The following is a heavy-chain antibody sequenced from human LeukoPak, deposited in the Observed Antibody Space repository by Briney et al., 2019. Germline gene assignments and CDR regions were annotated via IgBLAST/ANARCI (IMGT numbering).Heavy chain of an antibody. Sequence: GASAKVSCKASGYTFTSYDINWVRQATGQGLEWMGWMNPNSGNTGYAQKFQGRVTITRNTSISTAYMELSSLRSEDTAVYYCARPAGAAAGTNLGDWFDPWGQGTLVTVSS. CDR2: MNPNSGNT. V-gene: IGHV1-8*03. D-gene: IGHD6-13*01. CDR3: ARPAGAAAGTNLGDWFDP. J-gene: IGHJ5*02. CDR1: GYTFTSYD.